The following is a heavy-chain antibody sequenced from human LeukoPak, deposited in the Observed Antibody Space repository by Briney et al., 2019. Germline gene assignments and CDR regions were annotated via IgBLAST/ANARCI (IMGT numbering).Heavy chain of an antibody. Sequence: GASVKVSCKASGYTFNSYGISWVRQAPGQGLEWMGWVSAYNGHTNYAQKFQGRVTMTTDTSTSTASMELRSLRSDDTAVYYCARVIPQKWELPRKWFDPWGQGTLVTASS. CDR1: GYTFNSYG. CDR2: VSAYNGHT. J-gene: IGHJ5*02. D-gene: IGHD1-26*01. CDR3: ARVIPQKWELPRKWFDP. V-gene: IGHV1-18*01.